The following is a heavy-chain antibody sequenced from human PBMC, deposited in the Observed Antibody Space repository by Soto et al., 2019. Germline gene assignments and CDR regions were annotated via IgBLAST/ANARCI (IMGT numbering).Heavy chain of an antibody. J-gene: IGHJ6*03. D-gene: IGHD3-3*01. CDR1: GFTFSNAW. CDR2: IKSKTDGGTT. Sequence: PGGSLRLSSAASGFTFSNAWMSWVRQAPGKGLEWVGRIKSKTDGGTTGYAAPVKGRFTISRDDSKNTLYLQMNSLKTEDTAVYYCTVLLNYDFWSGPFYPTTPYYMDVWGKGTTVTVSS. CDR3: TVLLNYDFWSGPFYPTTPYYMDV. V-gene: IGHV3-15*01.